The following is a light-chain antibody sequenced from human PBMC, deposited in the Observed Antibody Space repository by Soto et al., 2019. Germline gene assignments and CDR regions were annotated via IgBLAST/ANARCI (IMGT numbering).Light chain of an antibody. Sequence: EIVMTQSPATLSVSPGERATLSCRASQSISSTLAWYQQKPGQAPRLLIYGASTRATGIPARFSGSGSGTELTLTVSNLQSEDFAVYYCQQYNIWRLFSFGQGTKLEIK. CDR2: GAS. CDR1: QSISST. V-gene: IGKV3-15*01. CDR3: QQYNIWRLFS. J-gene: IGKJ2*01.